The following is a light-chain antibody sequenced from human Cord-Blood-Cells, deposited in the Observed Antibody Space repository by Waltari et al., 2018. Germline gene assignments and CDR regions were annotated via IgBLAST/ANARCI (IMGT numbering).Light chain of an antibody. Sequence: ELVLTQSPGHLALFPGGSDTIPCRASQRVSSSYLAWYQQKPGQAPRLLIYGASSRATGIPDRFSGSGSGTDFTLTISRLEPEDFAVYYCQQYGSSPMYTFGQGTKLEIK. V-gene: IGKV3-20*01. CDR2: GAS. CDR3: QQYGSSPMYT. CDR1: QRVSSSY. J-gene: IGKJ2*01.